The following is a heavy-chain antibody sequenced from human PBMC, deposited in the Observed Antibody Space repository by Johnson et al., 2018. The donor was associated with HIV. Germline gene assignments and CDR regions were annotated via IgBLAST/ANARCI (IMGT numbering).Heavy chain of an antibody. CDR1: GFTFSNYW. V-gene: IGHV3-74*01. D-gene: IGHD6-19*01. Sequence: VQLVESGGGLVQPGGSLRLSCAASGFTFSNYWMHWVRQAPGKGLVWVSRINTDGERTNYADPVRGRFTISRDNAKNTLYLQMNSLRAEDTAIYYCARVQLLADDVFNIWGQGTMVTVSS. CDR2: INTDGERT. J-gene: IGHJ3*02. CDR3: ARVQLLADDVFNI.